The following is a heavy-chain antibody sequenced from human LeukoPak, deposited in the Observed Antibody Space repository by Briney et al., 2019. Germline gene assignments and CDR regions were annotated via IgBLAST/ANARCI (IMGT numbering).Heavy chain of an antibody. V-gene: IGHV4-34*01. CDR2: INHSGST. Sequence: SETPSLTCAVYGGSFSGYNWSWIRQPPGKGLEWIGEINHSGSTNYNPSLKSRVTISVDTSKNQFSLKLSSVTAADTAVYYCARGTTVNYFDYWGQGTLVTVSS. CDR3: ARGTTVNYFDY. J-gene: IGHJ4*02. CDR1: GGSFSGYN. D-gene: IGHD1-14*01.